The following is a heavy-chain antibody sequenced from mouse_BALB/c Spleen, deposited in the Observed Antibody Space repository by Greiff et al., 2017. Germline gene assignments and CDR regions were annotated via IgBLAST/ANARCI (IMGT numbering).Heavy chain of an antibody. J-gene: IGHJ1*01. CDR3: AREGDYDYFDV. CDR2: IRNKANGYTT. D-gene: IGHD2-4*01. Sequence: DVMLVESGGGLVQPGGSLRLSCATSGFTFTDYYMSWVRQPPGKALEWLGFIRNKANGYTTEYSASVKGRFTISRDNSQSILYLQMNTLRAEDSATYYCAREGDYDYFDVWGAGTTVTVSS. CDR1: GFTFTDYY. V-gene: IGHV7-3*02.